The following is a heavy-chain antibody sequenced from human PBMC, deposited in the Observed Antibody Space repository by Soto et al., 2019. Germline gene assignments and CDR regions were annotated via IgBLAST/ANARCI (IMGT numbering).Heavy chain of an antibody. CDR3: ARGKRVVVITTDWFDP. J-gene: IGHJ5*02. V-gene: IGHV4-31*03. D-gene: IGHD3-22*01. Sequence: QVQLQESGPGLVKPSQTLSLTCTVSGGSISSGGYYWSWIRQHPGKGLEWIGYIYYSGSTYYNPSLKSRVTISVDTSKNQFSLKLSSVTAADTAVYYCARGKRVVVITTDWFDPWGQGTLVTVSS. CDR1: GGSISSGGYY. CDR2: IYYSGST.